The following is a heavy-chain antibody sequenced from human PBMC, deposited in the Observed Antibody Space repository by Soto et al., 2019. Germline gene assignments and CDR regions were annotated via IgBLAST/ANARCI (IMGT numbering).Heavy chain of an antibody. Sequence: GASVRVSCKASGYAFTGYYIHWVRQAPLQVLEWMGWINPNRGGTNYAQKFQGRVTMTRDTSISTAYMELSRLRSDETAMYYCARSGLLHYVVYWGKGNLVTVSS. CDR2: INPNRGGT. CDR1: GYAFTGYY. J-gene: IGHJ4*02. V-gene: IGHV1-2*02. CDR3: ARSGLLHYVVY. D-gene: IGHD5-12*01.